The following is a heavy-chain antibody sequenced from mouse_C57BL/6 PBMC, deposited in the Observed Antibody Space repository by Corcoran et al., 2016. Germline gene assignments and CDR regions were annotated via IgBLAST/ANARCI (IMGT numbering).Heavy chain of an antibody. Sequence: EVQLQQSGPELEKPGASVKISCKASGYPFTDYYMNWVKQSHGKSLEWIGDINPNNGGTSYNQKFKGKATLTVDKSSSTAYMELRSLTSEDSAVYYCARNGTGTEYFDVWGTGTTVTVSS. CDR2: INPNNGGT. D-gene: IGHD4-1*01. J-gene: IGHJ1*03. CDR3: ARNGTGTEYFDV. V-gene: IGHV1-26*01. CDR1: GYPFTDYY.